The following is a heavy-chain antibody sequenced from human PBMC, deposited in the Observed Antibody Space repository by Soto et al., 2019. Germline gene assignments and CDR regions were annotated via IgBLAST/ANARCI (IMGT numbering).Heavy chain of an antibody. CDR3: ARQTEYYDFWSGYYTNYYYGMDV. V-gene: IGHV4-39*01. J-gene: IGHJ6*02. CDR1: GGSISSSSYY. CDR2: IYYSGST. Sequence: PSETLSLTCTVSGGSISSSSYYWGWIRQPPGKGLEWIGSIYYSGSTYYNPSLKSRVTISVDTSKNQFSLKLSSVTAADTAVYYCARQTEYYDFWSGYYTNYYYGMDVCGQGTTLTVYS. D-gene: IGHD3-3*01.